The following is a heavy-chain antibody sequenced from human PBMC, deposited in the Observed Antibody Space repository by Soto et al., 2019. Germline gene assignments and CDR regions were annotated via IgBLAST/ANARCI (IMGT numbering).Heavy chain of an antibody. V-gene: IGHV3-23*01. CDR1: GFTFSDFA. CDR3: AKDRPFGYSETLEYYSEY. D-gene: IGHD5-18*01. Sequence: RLSCLASGFTFSDFAMTWVRHAPGKRLEWVSAISGSGGSTYYADSVKGRFTISRDNSKNTLYLQMNSLRAEDTAVYYCAKDRPFGYSETLEYYSEYWGKGTLLTVSS. J-gene: IGHJ4*02. CDR2: ISGSGGST.